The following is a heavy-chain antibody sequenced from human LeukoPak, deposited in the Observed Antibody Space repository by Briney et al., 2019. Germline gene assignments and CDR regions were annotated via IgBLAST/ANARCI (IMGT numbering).Heavy chain of an antibody. Sequence: SETLSLTCTVSSGSFSSYYWNWIRQPAGKGLEWIGRIYITGSTNYNPSLKSRVTMSVDTSKNQFSLKLSSVTAADTAVYYCARGRGYYQDYWGQGTLVAVSS. J-gene: IGHJ4*02. CDR2: IYITGST. CDR3: ARGRGYYQDY. CDR1: SGSFSSYY. V-gene: IGHV4-4*07. D-gene: IGHD3-22*01.